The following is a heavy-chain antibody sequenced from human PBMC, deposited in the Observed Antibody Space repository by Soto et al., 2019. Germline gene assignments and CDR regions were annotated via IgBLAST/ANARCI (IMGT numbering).Heavy chain of an antibody. CDR3: ARQIFAADY. J-gene: IGHJ4*02. V-gene: IGHV1-69*01. D-gene: IGHD3-9*01. CDR1: GGTFDHAA. Sequence: QVQLVQSGAEVKKPGSSVKVSCEPPGGTFDHAAITWVRQAPGQGLEWVGGINPMFNSTHYAQKFQGRVTIAADAVTSTAFMELRGLTSDDTAVYYCARQIFAADYWGQGTLLVVSS. CDR2: INPMFNST.